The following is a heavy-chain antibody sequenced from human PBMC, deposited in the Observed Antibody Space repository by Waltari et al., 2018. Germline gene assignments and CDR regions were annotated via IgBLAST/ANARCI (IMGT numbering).Heavy chain of an antibody. D-gene: IGHD3-22*01. CDR1: GFTFSNYA. CDR2: MSGMCGST. J-gene: IGHJ3*01. Sequence: EVQLLESGGGLVQPGGSLRLSCADSGFTFSNYAMSWVRQAPGKGLEWVSAMSGMCGSTYYADSVNGRFTISRDNSKNTLYLHMNSLRAEDTAVYYCAAGWLLLGAFDVWGQGTMVTVSS. CDR3: AAGWLLLGAFDV. V-gene: IGHV3-23*01.